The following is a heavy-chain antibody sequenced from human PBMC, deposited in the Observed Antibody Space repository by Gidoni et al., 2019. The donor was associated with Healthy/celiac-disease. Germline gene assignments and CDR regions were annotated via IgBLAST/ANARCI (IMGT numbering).Heavy chain of an antibody. Sequence: QLQLQESGPGLVKPSETLSLTCTVSGGSISSSSYYWCWIRQPPGKGLEWIGSIYYSGSTYYNPSLKSRVTISVDTSKNQFSLKLSSVTAADTAVYYCARQVVDIVVVPAAIPNWFDPWGQGTLVTVSS. CDR3: ARQVVDIVVVPAAIPNWFDP. CDR2: IYYSGST. CDR1: GGSISSSSYY. V-gene: IGHV4-39*01. J-gene: IGHJ5*02. D-gene: IGHD2-2*02.